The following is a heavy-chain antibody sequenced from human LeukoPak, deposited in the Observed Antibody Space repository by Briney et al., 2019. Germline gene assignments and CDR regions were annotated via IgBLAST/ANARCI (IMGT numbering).Heavy chain of an antibody. J-gene: IGHJ5*02. CDR3: AREGRGFDP. V-gene: IGHV1-2*02. D-gene: IGHD3-10*01. CDR2: INPNSGGT. Sequence: ASVKVSCKSSGYTCTCYYMHWVRQAPGQVLEWMGWINPNSGGTNYAQKFQGRVTMTRDTSISTAYMELSRLRSDDTAVYYCAREGRGFDPWGQGTLVTVSS. CDR1: GYTCTCYY.